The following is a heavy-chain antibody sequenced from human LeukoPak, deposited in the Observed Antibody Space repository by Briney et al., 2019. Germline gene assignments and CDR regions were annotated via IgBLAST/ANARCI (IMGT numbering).Heavy chain of an antibody. J-gene: IGHJ4*02. D-gene: IGHD5-12*01. V-gene: IGHV4-59*01. CDR1: GGSISSYY. CDR2: IYYSGST. CDR3: ARAPPSGSGYDWGTWYFDY. Sequence: MSSETLSLTCTVSGGSISSYYWSWIRQPPGKGLEWIGYIYYSGSTNYNPSLKSRVTISVDTSKNQFSLKLSSVTAADTAVYYCARAPPSGSGYDWGTWYFDYWGQGTLVTVSS.